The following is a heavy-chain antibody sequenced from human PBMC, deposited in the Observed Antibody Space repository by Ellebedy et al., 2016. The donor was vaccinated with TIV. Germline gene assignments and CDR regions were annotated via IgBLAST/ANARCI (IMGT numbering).Heavy chain of an antibody. J-gene: IGHJ3*02. CDR2: ITGIGTST. V-gene: IGHV3-23*01. D-gene: IGHD3-16*01. CDR1: GFTFSNYA. CDR3: AKPMGPGGRFDAFDI. Sequence: GGSLRLXCAASGFTFSNYAMGWVRQAPGKGLEWVSAITGIGTSTYYADSVKGRFTISRDNSKNTLSLQMNSLRADDTAIYYCAKPMGPGGRFDAFDIWGQGTLVTVSS.